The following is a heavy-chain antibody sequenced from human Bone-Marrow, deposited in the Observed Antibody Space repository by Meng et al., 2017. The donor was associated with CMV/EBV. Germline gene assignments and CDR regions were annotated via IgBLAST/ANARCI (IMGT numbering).Heavy chain of an antibody. J-gene: IGHJ5*02. D-gene: IGHD5-24*01. V-gene: IGHV1-69*05. CDR1: GGTFSSYA. Sequence: SVKVSCKASGGTFSSYAISWVRQAPGQGLEWMRGIIPIFGTANYAQKFQGRVTITTDESTSTAYMELSSLRSEDTAVYYCARGPWGEMATISMFVAWGQGTLVTVSS. CDR2: IIPIFGTA. CDR3: ARGPWGEMATISMFVA.